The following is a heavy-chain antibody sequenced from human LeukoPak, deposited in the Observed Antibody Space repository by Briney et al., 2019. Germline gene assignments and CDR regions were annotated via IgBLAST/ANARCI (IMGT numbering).Heavy chain of an antibody. CDR2: IYYSGST. D-gene: IGHD6-6*01. CDR1: GGSISSGDYY. V-gene: IGHV4-30-4*01. J-gene: IGHJ5*02. CDR3: ARGDYSSSSRWFDP. Sequence: SQTLSLTCTVSGGSISSGDYYWSWIRQPPGQGLEWIGYIYYSGSTYYNPSPKSRVTISVDTSKNQFSLKLSSVTAADTAVYYCARGDYSSSSRWFDPWGQGTLVTVSS.